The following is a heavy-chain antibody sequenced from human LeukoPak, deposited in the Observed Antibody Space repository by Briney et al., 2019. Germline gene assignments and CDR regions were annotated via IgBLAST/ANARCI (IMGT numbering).Heavy chain of an antibody. CDR3: ASGVYGSGSHSSYNWFDP. CDR1: GGSIRSTTYY. J-gene: IGHJ5*02. Sequence: PSETLSLTCSVSGGSIRSTTYYWSWIRQPPGKGLEWIGYIYYSGSTNYNPSLKSRVTISVDTSKNQFSLKLSSVTAADTAVYYCASGVYGSGSHSSYNWFDPWGQGTLVTVSS. D-gene: IGHD3-10*01. CDR2: IYYSGST. V-gene: IGHV4-61*01.